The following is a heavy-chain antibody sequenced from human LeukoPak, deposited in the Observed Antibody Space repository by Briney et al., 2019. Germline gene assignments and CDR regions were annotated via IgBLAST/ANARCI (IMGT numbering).Heavy chain of an antibody. CDR1: GYTFTSYG. CDR3: ARAGWYTSSSGACDN. J-gene: IGHJ4*02. D-gene: IGHD6-6*01. V-gene: IGHV1-18*01. CDR2: ISANTGKT. Sequence: GASVKVSCKASGYTFTSYGISWVRQAPGQGLEWMGWISANTGKTDFAQKFQGRVTMTTDTSTSTVYMELRSLRSDDTALYYCARAGWYTSSSGACDNWGQGTQVTVSS.